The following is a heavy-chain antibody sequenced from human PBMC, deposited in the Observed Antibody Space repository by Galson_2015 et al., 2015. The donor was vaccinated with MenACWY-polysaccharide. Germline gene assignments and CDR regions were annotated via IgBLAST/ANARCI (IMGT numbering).Heavy chain of an antibody. J-gene: IGHJ2*01. Sequence: PRLSCAASGFTFSSYWMHWVRQAPGKGLVWVSRTNSDGSSTSYADSVKGRFTISRDNAKNTLYLQMNSLRAEDTAVYYCARMGGGYRTYWNFDLWGRGTLVTVSS. CDR3: ARMGGGYRTYWNFDL. CDR2: TNSDGSST. V-gene: IGHV3-74*01. D-gene: IGHD5-12*01. CDR1: GFTFSSYW.